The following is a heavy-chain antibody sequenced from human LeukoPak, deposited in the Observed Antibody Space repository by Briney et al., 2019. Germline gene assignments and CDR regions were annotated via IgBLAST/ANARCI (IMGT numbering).Heavy chain of an antibody. CDR1: GFTFSSYA. CDR3: ALIVNNILTGRIWIGY. V-gene: IGHV3-23*01. J-gene: IGHJ4*02. D-gene: IGHD3-9*01. Sequence: GGSLRLSCAASGFTFSSYAMSWVRQAPGKGLEWVSGISDSGGRTYYADSVKGRSTISRDNSKNTLYLHMNSLRAEDTAVYYCALIVNNILTGRIWIGYWGQGILVTVSS. CDR2: ISDSGGRT.